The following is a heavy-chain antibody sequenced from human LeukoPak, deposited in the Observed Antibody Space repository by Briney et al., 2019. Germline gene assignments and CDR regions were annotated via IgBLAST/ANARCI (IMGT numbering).Heavy chain of an antibody. J-gene: IGHJ4*02. Sequence: GGSLRLSCAASGFTFSSFAMSWVRQAPGKGLEWVSAVSGSGSSTYYADPVKGRFTISRDNSKSTLYLQMISLRAGDTAVYYCAKDSGPWGYCTTTSCYFAYWGQGALVTVSS. D-gene: IGHD2-2*01. CDR1: GFTFSSFA. V-gene: IGHV3-23*01. CDR2: VSGSGSST. CDR3: AKDSGPWGYCTTTSCYFAY.